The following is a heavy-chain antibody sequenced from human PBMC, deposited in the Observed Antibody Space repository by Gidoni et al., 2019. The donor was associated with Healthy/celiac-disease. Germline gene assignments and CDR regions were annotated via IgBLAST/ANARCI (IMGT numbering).Heavy chain of an antibody. CDR3: AKAVDIVVVVAASDAFDI. Sequence: EVQLLESGGGLVQPGGSLRLSGAASGFTFSSYALSWVRQAPGKGLEWVSAISGSGGSTYYADSVKGRFTISRDNSKNTLYLQMNSLRAEDTAVYYCAKAVDIVVVVAASDAFDIWGQGTMVTVSS. D-gene: IGHD2-15*01. CDR2: ISGSGGST. V-gene: IGHV3-23*01. J-gene: IGHJ3*02. CDR1: GFTFSSYA.